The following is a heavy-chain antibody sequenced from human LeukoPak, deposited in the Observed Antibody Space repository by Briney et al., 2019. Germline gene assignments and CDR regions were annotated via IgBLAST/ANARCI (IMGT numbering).Heavy chain of an antibody. J-gene: IGHJ4*02. CDR2: IYSSGST. Sequence: SETLSLTCTVSGDSISSGDYYWIWIRQPAGKGLEWIGRIYSSGSTNYNPSLKSRLTISLDTSKNQFSLKLSSVTAADTAVYYCARGNWNYFDYWGQGTLVPVSS. D-gene: IGHD1-20*01. CDR1: GDSISSGDYY. V-gene: IGHV4-61*02. CDR3: ARGNWNYFDY.